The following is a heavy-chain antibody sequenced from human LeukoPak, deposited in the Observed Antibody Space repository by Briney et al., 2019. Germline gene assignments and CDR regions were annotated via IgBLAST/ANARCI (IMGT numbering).Heavy chain of an antibody. V-gene: IGHV3-48*01. CDR2: ISSSSSTI. D-gene: IGHD5-18*01. CDR1: GFTFSSYS. J-gene: IGHJ4*02. Sequence: AGGSLRLSCAASGFTFSSYSMNWVRQAPGKGLEWVSYISSSSSTIYYADSVKGRFTISRDNAKNSLYLQMNSLRAEDTAVYYCAKGGVRYSYVDDYWGQGTLVTVSS. CDR3: AKGGVRYSYVDDY.